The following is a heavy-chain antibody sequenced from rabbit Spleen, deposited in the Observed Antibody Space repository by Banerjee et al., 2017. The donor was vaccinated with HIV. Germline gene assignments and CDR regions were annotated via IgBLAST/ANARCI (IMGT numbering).Heavy chain of an antibody. D-gene: IGHD1-1*01. V-gene: IGHV1S45*01. CDR3: ARDLVGVIGWNFYL. Sequence: QQQLVESGGGLVQPEGSLTLTCKASGFDFSDRDEMCWVRQAPGKGLEWIACINAATGKPVYATWAKGRFTISTTSSTTVTLRMTSLTAADRATYFCARDLVGVIGWNFYLWGQGTLVTVS. CDR2: INAATGKP. J-gene: IGHJ4*01. CDR1: GFDFSDRDE.